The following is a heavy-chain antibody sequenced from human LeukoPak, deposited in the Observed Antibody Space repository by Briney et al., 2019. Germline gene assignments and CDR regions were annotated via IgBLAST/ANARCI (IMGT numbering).Heavy chain of an antibody. CDR2: ISVSGNYI. Sequence: GGSLRLSCAASGFNFRSHEMNWVRQAPGKGLEWVSSISVSGNYIYSADSVKGRFTISRDNAKNSLFLQMNSLRAEDTAVYYCARGVNVVSPKFDYWGQGTLVTVSS. D-gene: IGHD5/OR15-5a*01. J-gene: IGHJ4*02. CDR1: GFNFRSHE. CDR3: ARGVNVVSPKFDY. V-gene: IGHV3-21*01.